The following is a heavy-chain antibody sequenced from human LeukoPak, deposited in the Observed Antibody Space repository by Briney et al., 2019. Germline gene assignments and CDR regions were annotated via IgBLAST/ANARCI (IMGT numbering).Heavy chain of an antibody. J-gene: IGHJ4*02. V-gene: IGHV3-23*01. Sequence: GGSLRLSCAASGFTFSSYAMSWVRQAPGKGLEWVSAISGSGGSTYYADSVKGRFTISRDNSKNTLYLQMNSLRAEDTAVYYCAKTAVKRITIFGVDLYFNYWGQGTLVTVSS. CDR1: GFTFSSYA. CDR2: ISGSGGST. D-gene: IGHD3-3*01. CDR3: AKTAVKRITIFGVDLYFNY.